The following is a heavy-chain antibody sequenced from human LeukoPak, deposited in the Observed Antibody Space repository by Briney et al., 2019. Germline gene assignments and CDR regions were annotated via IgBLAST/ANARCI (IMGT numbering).Heavy chain of an antibody. V-gene: IGHV3-30*04. CDR2: ISYDGSNK. CDR3: ARDSYGMDV. CDR1: GFTFSSYA. J-gene: IGHJ6*02. Sequence: GRSLRLSCAASGFTFSSYAMHWVRQAPGKGLEWVAVISYDGSNKYYADSVKGRFTISRDSSKNTLYLQMNSLRAEDTAVYYCARDSYGMDVWGQGTLVTVSS.